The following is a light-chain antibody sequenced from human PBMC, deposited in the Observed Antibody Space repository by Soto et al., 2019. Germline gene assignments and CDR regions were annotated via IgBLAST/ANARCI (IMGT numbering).Light chain of an antibody. CDR1: SSDVGSYGY. Sequence: QSALTQPASVSGSPGQSITISCTGASSDVGSYGYVSWYQQHPGKAPKLIIYDVTDRPSGVSNRFSGSKSGNTASLTISGLQAEDEADYYCCSYTGGGTILNVFGTGTKVTVL. CDR2: DVT. J-gene: IGLJ1*01. CDR3: CSYTGGGTILNV. V-gene: IGLV2-14*03.